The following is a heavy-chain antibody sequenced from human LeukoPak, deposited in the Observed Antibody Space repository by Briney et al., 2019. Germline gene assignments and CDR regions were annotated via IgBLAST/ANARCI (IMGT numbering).Heavy chain of an antibody. Sequence: SETLSLTCTVSGGSISSYYWSWIRQPPGKGLEWIGYIYYSGSTNCNPSLKSRVTISVDTSKNQFSLKLSSVTAADTAVYYCARHRGFGEPIDYWGQGTLVTVSS. CDR2: IYYSGST. D-gene: IGHD3-10*01. V-gene: IGHV4-59*08. CDR1: GGSISSYY. CDR3: ARHRGFGEPIDY. J-gene: IGHJ4*02.